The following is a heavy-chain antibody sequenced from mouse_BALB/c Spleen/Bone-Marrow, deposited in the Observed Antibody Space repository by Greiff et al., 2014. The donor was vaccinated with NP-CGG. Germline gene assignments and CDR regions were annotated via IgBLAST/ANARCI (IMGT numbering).Heavy chain of an antibody. CDR2: ISSGGSYT. D-gene: IGHD1-1*01. CDR3: ARPTTVVATGGSFDY. J-gene: IGHJ2*01. CDR1: GFTFSSYG. V-gene: IGHV5-6*01. Sequence: EVQLVESGGDLVKPGGSLKLSCAASGFTFSSYGMSWVRPTPDKRLEWVATISSGGSYTYYPDSVKGRFTISRDNAKNTLYLQMSSRKSEDTAMYYCARPTTVVATGGSFDYWGQGTTLTVSS.